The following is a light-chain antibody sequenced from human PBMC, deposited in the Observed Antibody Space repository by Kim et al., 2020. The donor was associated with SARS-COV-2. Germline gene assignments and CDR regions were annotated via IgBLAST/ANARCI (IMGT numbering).Light chain of an antibody. CDR3: QVWDRSFYV. CDR2: RDS. J-gene: IGLJ1*01. Sequence: VALGQTARITCEGNNIGRKNVHWYQQKPGQAPVLVIYRDSNRPSGIPERFSGSDSGNAATLIINTAQAADEADYFCQVWDRSFYVFGFGTKVTVL. V-gene: IGLV3-9*01. CDR1: NIGRKN.